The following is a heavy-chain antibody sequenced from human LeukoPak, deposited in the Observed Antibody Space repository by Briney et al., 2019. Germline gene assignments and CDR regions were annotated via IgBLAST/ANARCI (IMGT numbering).Heavy chain of an antibody. CDR3: ASPITFGGVIAGNDAFDI. Sequence: SETLSLTCTVSGGSISSYYWSWIRQPAGKGLEWIGRIYTSGSTNYNSSLKSRVTMSVDTSKNQFSLKLSSVTAADTAVYYCASPITFGGVIAGNDAFDIWGQGTMVTVSS. V-gene: IGHV4-4*07. CDR2: IYTSGST. J-gene: IGHJ3*02. CDR1: GGSISSYY. D-gene: IGHD3-16*02.